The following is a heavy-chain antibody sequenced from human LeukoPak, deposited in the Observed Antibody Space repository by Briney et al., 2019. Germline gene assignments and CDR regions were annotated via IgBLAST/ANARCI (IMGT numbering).Heavy chain of an antibody. CDR1: GGSISSYY. CDR2: IYYSGST. Sequence: PETLSPTCTVSGGSISSYYWSWIRQPPGKGLEWIGYIYYSGSTNYNPSLKSRVTISVDTSKNQFSLKLSSVTAADTAVYYCARHRQAAAGWFWFDPWGQGTLVTVSS. J-gene: IGHJ5*02. V-gene: IGHV4-59*08. D-gene: IGHD6-13*01. CDR3: ARHRQAAAGWFWFDP.